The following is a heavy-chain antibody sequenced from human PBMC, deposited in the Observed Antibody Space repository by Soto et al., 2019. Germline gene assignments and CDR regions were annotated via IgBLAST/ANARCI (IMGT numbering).Heavy chain of an antibody. J-gene: IGHJ3*01. CDR2: IVVGSGNT. D-gene: IGHD3-22*01. CDR3: AADSTYYYDSSSYYYPSDAFDV. CDR1: GFTFTSSA. Sequence: SVKVSCKASGFTFTSSAVQWVRQARGQRLEWIGWIVVGSGNTNYAQKFQERVTITRDMSTRTAYMEPSSLRSEDTAVYYCAADSTYYYDSSSYYYPSDAFDVWGQGTMVTVSS. V-gene: IGHV1-58*01.